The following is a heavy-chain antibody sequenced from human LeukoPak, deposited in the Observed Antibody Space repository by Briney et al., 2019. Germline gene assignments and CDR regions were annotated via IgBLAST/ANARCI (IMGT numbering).Heavy chain of an antibody. Sequence: GGSLRLSCAASGFTFSSYGMHWVRQAPGKGLEWVAFIRYDGSNKYYADSVKGRFTISRDNSKNTLYLQMNSLRAEDTAVYYCARDDGGNFNDAFDIWGQGTMVTVSS. V-gene: IGHV3-30*02. CDR2: IRYDGSNK. D-gene: IGHD4-23*01. CDR3: ARDDGGNFNDAFDI. J-gene: IGHJ3*02. CDR1: GFTFSSYG.